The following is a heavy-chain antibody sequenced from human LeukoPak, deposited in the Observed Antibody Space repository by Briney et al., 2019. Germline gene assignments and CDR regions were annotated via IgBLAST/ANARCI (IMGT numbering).Heavy chain of an antibody. D-gene: IGHD3-9*01. CDR2: ISSSSSYI. V-gene: IGHV3-21*04. J-gene: IGHJ5*02. CDR1: GFTFSSYS. CDR3: ARDTEYYDILTGYGTGFDP. Sequence: GGSLRLSCAASGFTFSSYSMNWVRQAPGKGLEWVSSISSSSSYIYYADSVKSRFTISRDNAKTSLYLQMNSLRAEDTAVYYCARDTEYYDILTGYGTGFDPWGQGTLVTVSS.